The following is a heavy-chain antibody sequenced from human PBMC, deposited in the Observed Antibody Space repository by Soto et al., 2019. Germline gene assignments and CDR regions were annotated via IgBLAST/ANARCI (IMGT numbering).Heavy chain of an antibody. Sequence: GASVKVSCKASGDTFTSYYVHWARQAPGQGLEWMGIINPSGGSTSYAQKFQGRVTMTRDTSTSTVYMELSSLRSEDTAVYYCARDSAAHGALVDYWGQGTLVPVSS. D-gene: IGHD3-10*01. CDR1: GDTFTSYY. CDR2: INPSGGST. J-gene: IGHJ4*02. CDR3: ARDSAAHGALVDY. V-gene: IGHV1-46*01.